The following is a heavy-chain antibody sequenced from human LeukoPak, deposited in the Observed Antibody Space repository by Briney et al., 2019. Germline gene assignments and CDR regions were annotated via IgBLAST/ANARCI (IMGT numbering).Heavy chain of an antibody. CDR3: ARDFGGTGYRGGNFDY. CDR1: GFTFNTFN. CDR2: ISGSGGGT. V-gene: IGHV3-23*01. D-gene: IGHD3-16*01. J-gene: IGHJ4*02. Sequence: PGGSLRLSCAASGFTFNTFNMNWVRQAPGKGLEWVAGISGSGGGTNYADSVKGRFTISRDNSKSTVYLQMNSLRVEDTAVYYCARDFGGTGYRGGNFDYWGQGTLVTVSS.